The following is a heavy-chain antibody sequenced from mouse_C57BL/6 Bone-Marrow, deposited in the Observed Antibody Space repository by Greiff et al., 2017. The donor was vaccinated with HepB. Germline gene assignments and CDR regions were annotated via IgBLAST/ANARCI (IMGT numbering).Heavy chain of an antibody. CDR1: GFTFSDYY. D-gene: IGHD1-1*01. Sequence: EVQLVESGGGLVQPGGSLKLSCAASGFTFSDYYMYWVRKTPEKRLEWVAYISNGGGSTYYPDTVKGRFTISRDNAKNTLYLQMSRLKSEDTAMYYCARHEVYYGSPLAYWGQGTLVPVSA. CDR2: ISNGGGST. CDR3: ARHEVYYGSPLAY. V-gene: IGHV5-12*01. J-gene: IGHJ3*01.